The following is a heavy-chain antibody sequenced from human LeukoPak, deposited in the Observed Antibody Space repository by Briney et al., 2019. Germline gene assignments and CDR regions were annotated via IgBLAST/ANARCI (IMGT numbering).Heavy chain of an antibody. CDR3: ARGLRYFDW. V-gene: IGHV4-30-2*01. CDR1: GGSISSGGYS. CDR2: IYHSGST. D-gene: IGHD3-9*01. Sequence: PSQTLSLTCAVSGGSISSGGYSSSWIRQPPGKGLEWIGYIYHSGSTYYNPSLKSRVTISVDRSKNQFSLKLSSVTAADTAVYYCARGLRYFDWWGQGTLVTVSP. J-gene: IGHJ4*02.